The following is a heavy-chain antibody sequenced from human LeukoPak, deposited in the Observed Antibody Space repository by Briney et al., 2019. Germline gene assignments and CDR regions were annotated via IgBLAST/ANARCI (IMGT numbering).Heavy chain of an antibody. J-gene: IGHJ3*02. CDR3: ARQPPSDYDILTGYSPDAFDI. CDR1: GGSISSSSYY. D-gene: IGHD3-9*01. CDR2: IYYSGST. V-gene: IGHV4-39*01. Sequence: SETLSLTCTVSGGSISSSSYYWGWIRQPPGKGLEWIVSIYYSGSTYYNPSLKSRVTISVNTSRNQFSLKLSYVTAADTAVYYCARQPPSDYDILTGYSPDAFDIWGQGTVVTVSS.